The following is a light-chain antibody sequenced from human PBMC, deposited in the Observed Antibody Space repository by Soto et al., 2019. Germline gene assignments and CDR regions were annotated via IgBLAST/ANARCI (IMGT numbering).Light chain of an antibody. CDR3: QHYTTGPLT. CDR1: HSVSSR. Sequence: EIIMTQSPATLSVSPGERATLSCRASHSVSSRLAWYQQKPGQAPRLLIYGASTRATGLPARFSGSGSGTEFTLTMSSLQSEDFAVYYCQHYTTGPLTLGGGTKVEI. V-gene: IGKV3-15*01. J-gene: IGKJ4*01. CDR2: GAS.